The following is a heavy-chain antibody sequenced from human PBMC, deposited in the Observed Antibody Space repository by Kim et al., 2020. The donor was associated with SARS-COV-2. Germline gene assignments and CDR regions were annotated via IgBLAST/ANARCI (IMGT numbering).Heavy chain of an antibody. Sequence: GGSLRLSCTASGFTFSIYEMNWVRQAPGKGLEWVSYIIGSGTTIYYADSVRGRFTISRDNDKNSLFLQMNSLRAEDTAVYYCARGPNYSPFDYWGQGTL. CDR3: ARGPNYSPFDY. D-gene: IGHD4-4*01. J-gene: IGHJ4*02. V-gene: IGHV3-48*03. CDR1: GFTFSIYE. CDR2: IIGSGTTI.